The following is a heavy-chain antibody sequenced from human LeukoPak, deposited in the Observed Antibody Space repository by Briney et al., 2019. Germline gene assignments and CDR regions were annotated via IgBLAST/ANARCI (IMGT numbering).Heavy chain of an antibody. V-gene: IGHV4-34*01. CDR1: GGSFSGYY. CDR2: INHSGST. CDR3: ARGRRNIVVVVAAEFDP. J-gene: IGHJ5*02. Sequence: SETLSLTCAVYGGSFSGYYWSWIRQPPGKGLEWIGEINHSGSTNYNPSLKSRVTISVDTSKNQFSLKLSSVTAADTAVYYCARGRRNIVVVVAAEFDPWGQGTLVTVSS. D-gene: IGHD2-15*01.